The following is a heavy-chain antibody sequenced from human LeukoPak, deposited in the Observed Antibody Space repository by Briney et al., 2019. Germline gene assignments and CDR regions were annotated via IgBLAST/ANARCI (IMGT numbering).Heavy chain of an antibody. CDR1: GFPFSRYP. CDR3: ARLGVREGIDF. CDR2: ISNSGGAT. V-gene: IGHV3-23*01. Sequence: GGSLRLSCAASGFPFSRYPMSWVRQASGTGLEWVSSISNSGGATYYTDSVKGRFIISRDNSKNTLVLEMNSLIVDDTAEYFCARLGVREGIDFWGQGALVIVSS. J-gene: IGHJ4*02. D-gene: IGHD1-26*01.